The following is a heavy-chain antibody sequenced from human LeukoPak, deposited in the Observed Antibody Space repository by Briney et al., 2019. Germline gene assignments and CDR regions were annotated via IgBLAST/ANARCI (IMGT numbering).Heavy chain of an antibody. J-gene: IGHJ6*02. Sequence: SETLSLTCAVYGGSFSGYYWSWIRQPPGKGLEWIGEINHSGSTNYNPSLKSRVTISVDTSENQFSLKLSSVTAADTAVYYCARGIAVAGIGPYYYYYGMDVWGQGTTVTVSS. CDR1: GGSFSGYY. CDR3: ARGIAVAGIGPYYYYYGMDV. V-gene: IGHV4-34*01. D-gene: IGHD6-19*01. CDR2: INHSGST.